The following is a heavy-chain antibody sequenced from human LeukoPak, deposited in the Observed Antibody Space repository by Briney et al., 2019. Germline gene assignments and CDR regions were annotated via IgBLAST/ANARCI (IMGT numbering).Heavy chain of an antibody. J-gene: IGHJ4*02. CDR2: IYSGGST. CDR1: GFTVSSNY. CDR3: ARSGLNGDYPYHFDY. Sequence: GGSLRLSCAASGFTVSSNYMSWVRQAPGKGLEWVSVIYSGGSTYYADSVKGRFTISRDNSKNTLYLQMNSLRAEDTAVYYCARSGLNGDYPYHFDYWGQGTLVTVSS. D-gene: IGHD4-17*01. V-gene: IGHV3-53*01.